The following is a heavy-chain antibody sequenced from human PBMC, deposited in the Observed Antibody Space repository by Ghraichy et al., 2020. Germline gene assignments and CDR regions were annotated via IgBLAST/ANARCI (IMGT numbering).Heavy chain of an antibody. CDR1: GGSISSGNYY. J-gene: IGHJ4*02. CDR3: ARCQGGGCDYLDF. V-gene: IGHV4-61*02. CDR2: IDTAGTT. D-gene: IGHD3-16*01. Sequence: SETLSLTCTVSGGSISSGNYYWIWIRQPAGKGLEWIGRIDTAGTTNYNPSLKSRITMSVDTSKNQFSLKLTSVTAADTAVYYCARCQGGGCDYLDFWGQGALVTVSS.